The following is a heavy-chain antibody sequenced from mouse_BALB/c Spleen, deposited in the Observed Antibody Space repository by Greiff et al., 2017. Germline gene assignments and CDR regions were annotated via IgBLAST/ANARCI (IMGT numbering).Heavy chain of an antibody. CDR3: ARDEDVLWLRRSHYYAMDY. V-gene: IGHV5-12-1*01. D-gene: IGHD2-2*01. J-gene: IGHJ4*01. CDR1: GFAFSSYD. Sequence: EVQVVESGGGLVKPGGSLKLSCAASGFAFSSYDMSWVRQTPEKRLEWVAYISSGGGSTYYPDTVKGRFTISRDNAKNTLYLQMSSLKSEDTAMYCCARDEDVLWLRRSHYYAMDYWGQGTSVTVSS. CDR2: ISSGGGST.